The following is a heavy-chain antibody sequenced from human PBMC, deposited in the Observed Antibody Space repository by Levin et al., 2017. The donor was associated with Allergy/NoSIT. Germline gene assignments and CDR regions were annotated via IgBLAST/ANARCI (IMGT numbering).Heavy chain of an antibody. CDR2: IIPIFGTT. CDR1: GGTFSNNA. D-gene: IGHD3-16*02. CDR3: ARVLKSKSKYIWGSYRKDDAFDI. Sequence: SVKVSCKASGGTFSNNAISWVRQAPGQGLEWMGGIIPIFGTTNYAQKFQGRVTISADESTSTAYLELSSLRSEDTAVYYCARVLKSKSKYIWGSYRKDDAFDIWGQGTMVTVSS. V-gene: IGHV1-69*13. J-gene: IGHJ3*02.